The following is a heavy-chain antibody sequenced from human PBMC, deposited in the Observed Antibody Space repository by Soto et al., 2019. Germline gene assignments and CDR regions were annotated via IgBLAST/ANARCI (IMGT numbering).Heavy chain of an antibody. J-gene: IGHJ4*02. CDR3: ARDLPSGFLNLDY. CDR2: ISSSSSYI. V-gene: IGHV3-21*01. D-gene: IGHD6-19*01. CDR1: GFTFSSYS. Sequence: GGSLRLSCAASGFTFSSYSMNWVRQAPGKGLEWVSSISSSSSYIYYADSAKGRFTISRDNAKNSLYLQMNSLRAEDTAVYYCARDLPSGFLNLDYLGQGTLVTVSS.